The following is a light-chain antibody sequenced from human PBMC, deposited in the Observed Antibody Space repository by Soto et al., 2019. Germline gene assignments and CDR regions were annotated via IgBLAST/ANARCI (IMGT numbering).Light chain of an antibody. V-gene: IGKV1-5*03. CDR3: QHYNSYSEA. CDR2: KAS. J-gene: IGKJ1*01. Sequence: QMTQSPSSLSASVGDRVTITCRASQTISSWLAWYQQKPGKAPKLLIYKASTLKSGVPSRFSGSGSGTEFTLTISSLQPDDFATYYCQHYNSYSEAFGQGTKV. CDR1: QTISSW.